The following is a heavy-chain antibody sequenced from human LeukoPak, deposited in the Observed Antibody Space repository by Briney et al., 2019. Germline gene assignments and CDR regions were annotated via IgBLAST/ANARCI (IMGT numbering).Heavy chain of an antibody. D-gene: IGHD6-13*01. V-gene: IGHV1-2*02. Sequence: ASVTVSCKASGYTFTGYYMHWVRQAPGQGLEWMGWINPNSGGTNYAQRFQGRVTMTRDTSISTAYMELSRLRSDDTAVYYCARIGPYSSSWYVDYWGQGTLVTVSS. CDR3: ARIGPYSSSWYVDY. CDR1: GYTFTGYY. CDR2: INPNSGGT. J-gene: IGHJ4*02.